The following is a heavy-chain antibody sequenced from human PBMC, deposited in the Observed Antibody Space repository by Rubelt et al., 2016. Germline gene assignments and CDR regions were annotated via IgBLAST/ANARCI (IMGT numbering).Heavy chain of an antibody. V-gene: IGHV1-69*02. CDR2: IIPILGIA. J-gene: IGHJ6*02. Sequence: SWVRQAPGQGLEWMGRIIPILGIANYAQKFQGRVTITADKSTSTAYMELSSLRSEDTAVYYCASSGFDYDILTGYYNYYGMDVWGQGTTVTVSS. D-gene: IGHD3-9*01. CDR3: ASSGFDYDILTGYYNYYGMDV.